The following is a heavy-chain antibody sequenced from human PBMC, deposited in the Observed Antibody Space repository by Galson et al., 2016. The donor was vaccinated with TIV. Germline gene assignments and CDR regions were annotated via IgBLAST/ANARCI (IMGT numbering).Heavy chain of an antibody. J-gene: IGHJ4*02. CDR1: GFIFSIYY. D-gene: IGHD3-16*01. CDR3: VGGPRGPVDFDY. Sequence: SVKVSCKASGFIFSIYYIHWVRQAPGHGLEWMGIINPSGGTTNYAQKFQGRVTLTRDASTSKVYMEVSSLRFEDTGVYFCVGGPRGPVDFDYWGQGTLVTVSS. CDR2: INPSGGTT. V-gene: IGHV1-46*01.